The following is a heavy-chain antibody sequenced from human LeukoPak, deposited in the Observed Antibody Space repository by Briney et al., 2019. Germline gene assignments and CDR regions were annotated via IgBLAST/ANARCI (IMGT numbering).Heavy chain of an antibody. V-gene: IGHV3-7*01. CDR3: ARDWRGATFDY. J-gene: IGHJ4*02. CDR2: IKPDGSEK. Sequence: GSLILSCAASGFTFSSYWMSWVRQAPGKGLEWVAIIKPDGSEKNYVDSVKGRFTISRDNAKNSLYLQMNSLRAEDTAVYYCARDWRGATFDYWGQGTLVTVSS. D-gene: IGHD4/OR15-4a*01. CDR1: GFTFSSYW.